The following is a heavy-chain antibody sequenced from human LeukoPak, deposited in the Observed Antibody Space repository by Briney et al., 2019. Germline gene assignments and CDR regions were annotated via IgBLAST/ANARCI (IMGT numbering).Heavy chain of an antibody. CDR1: GFTFSSYG. Sequence: GGSLRLSCAASGFTFSSYGMSWVRQAPGKGLEWVSAIIGGGTSTYYADSVKGRFTISRDNSKNTLYLQMNSLRAEDTAVYYCARRAGAYSHPYDYWGQGTLVTVSS. D-gene: IGHD4/OR15-4a*01. V-gene: IGHV3-23*01. J-gene: IGHJ4*02. CDR3: ARRAGAYSHPYDY. CDR2: IIGGGTST.